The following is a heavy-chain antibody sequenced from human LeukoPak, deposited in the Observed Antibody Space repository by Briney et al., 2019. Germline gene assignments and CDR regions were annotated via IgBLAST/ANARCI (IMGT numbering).Heavy chain of an antibody. CDR1: GFTFSNYW. J-gene: IGHJ4*02. CDR2: INSDGSST. D-gene: IGHD6-13*01. Sequence: PGGSLRLSCAACGFTFSNYWMHWVRQAPGKGLVWVSRINSDGSSTTYADSVKGRFTISRDNAKNTLYLQMNSLRAEDTAVYYCVGVSYTSSWYFDYWGQGTLVTVSS. CDR3: VGVSYTSSWYFDY. V-gene: IGHV3-74*01.